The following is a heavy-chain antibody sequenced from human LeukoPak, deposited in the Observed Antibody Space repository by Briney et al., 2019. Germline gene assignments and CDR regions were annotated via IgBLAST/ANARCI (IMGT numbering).Heavy chain of an antibody. CDR3: AKAFCSSISCHTSAEYFHH. Sequence: GGSLRLSCAASGFTFSSYGMHWVRQAPGKGLEWVAVISYDGSNKYYADSVKGRFTISRDNSKNTLYLQMNSLRAEDTAVYYCAKAFCSSISCHTSAEYFHHWGQGTLVTVSS. CDR1: GFTFSSYG. D-gene: IGHD2-2*01. CDR2: ISYDGSNK. J-gene: IGHJ1*01. V-gene: IGHV3-30*18.